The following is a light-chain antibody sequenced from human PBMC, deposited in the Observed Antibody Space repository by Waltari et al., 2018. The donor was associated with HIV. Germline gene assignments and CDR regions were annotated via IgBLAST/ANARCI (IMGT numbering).Light chain of an antibody. J-gene: IGLJ3*02. Sequence: SYVLTQPPSVSVAPGQTARITCGGNNIGRYSLQWYQQKAGQAPVLVVYDDNDRPSGIPERFSGSNSGNTATLSISRVETGDEADYYCQVWDSNSDHLVFGGGTKLTVL. CDR3: QVWDSNSDHLV. CDR1: NIGRYS. V-gene: IGLV3-21*02. CDR2: DDN.